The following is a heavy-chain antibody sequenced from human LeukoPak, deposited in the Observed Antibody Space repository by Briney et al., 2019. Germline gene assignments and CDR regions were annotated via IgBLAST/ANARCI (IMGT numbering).Heavy chain of an antibody. V-gene: IGHV3-23*01. D-gene: IGHD3-3*01. CDR1: GFTFSSYA. CDR3: ARAPSYDFSEYYYYYMDV. J-gene: IGHJ6*03. CDR2: ISGSGGST. Sequence: GGSLRLSCAASGFTFSSYAMSWVRQAPGKGLEWVSAISGSGGSTYYADSVKGRFTISRDNAKNSLYLQMNSLRAEDTAVYYCARAPSYDFSEYYYYYMDVWGKGTTVTVSS.